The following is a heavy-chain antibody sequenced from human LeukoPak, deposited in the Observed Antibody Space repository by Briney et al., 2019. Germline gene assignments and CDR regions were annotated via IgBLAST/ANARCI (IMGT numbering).Heavy chain of an antibody. V-gene: IGHV3-23*01. D-gene: IGHD1-1*01. CDR3: AKATGNLGN. J-gene: IGHJ4*02. CDR1: GFAFSRYG. CDR2: ISSSGDNT. Sequence: GGSLRLSCAASGFAFSRYGMNWVRQAPGKGLQWVSGISSSGDNTYYADSAKGRFTISRDNSKNTVYLQMNSLRAEDTAVYYCAKATGNLGNWGQGTLVTVSS.